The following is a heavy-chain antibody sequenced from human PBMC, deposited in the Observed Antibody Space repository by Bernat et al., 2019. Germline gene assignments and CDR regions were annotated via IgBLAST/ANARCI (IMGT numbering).Heavy chain of an antibody. D-gene: IGHD5-12*01. V-gene: IGHV3-48*03. CDR3: ARYSGYDHTSDY. CDR1: GFTFSSYE. J-gene: IGHJ4*02. CDR2: ISSSGSTI. Sequence: EVQLVESGGGLVQPGGSLRLSCAASGFTFSSYEMNWFRQAPGKGLEWVSYISSSGSTIYYADSVKGRFTISRDNAKNSLYLQMNSLRAEDTAVYYCARYSGYDHTSDYWGQGTLVTVSS.